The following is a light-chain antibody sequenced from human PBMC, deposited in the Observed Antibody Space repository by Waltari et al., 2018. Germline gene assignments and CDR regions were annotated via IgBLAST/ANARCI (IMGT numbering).Light chain of an antibody. Sequence: QSALTQPASVSGSPGQSITISCTGTNSHIGGSNFVSWYQQHPAKAPKLMILDVTNRPSGVSDRFSGSKSGNTASLTISGLQADDEAVYYCSSYTSNSTLGVFGGGTRLTVL. CDR3: SSYTSNSTLGV. CDR1: NSHIGGSNF. J-gene: IGLJ3*02. V-gene: IGLV2-14*03. CDR2: DVT.